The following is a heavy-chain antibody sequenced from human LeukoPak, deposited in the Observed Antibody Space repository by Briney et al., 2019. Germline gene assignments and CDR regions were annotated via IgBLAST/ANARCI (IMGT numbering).Heavy chain of an antibody. CDR1: GYILTELS. J-gene: IGHJ4*02. Sequence: ASVKVSCKVSGYILTELSIHWVRQVPGKGLEWMGGFDPDDDETIYAQEFQGRVTMTEDTSIDTAYVELSNLRSEDTAVYYCATLAPHYYNSGNAFDYWGQGTLVTVSS. CDR3: ATLAPHYYNSGNAFDY. D-gene: IGHD3-10*01. CDR2: FDPDDDET. V-gene: IGHV1-24*01.